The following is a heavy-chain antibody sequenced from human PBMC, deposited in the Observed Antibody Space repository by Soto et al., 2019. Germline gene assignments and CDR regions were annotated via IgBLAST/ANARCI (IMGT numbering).Heavy chain of an antibody. Sequence: GGSLRLSCAASGFTFDDYAMHWVRQAPGKGLEWVSGISWNSGSIGYADSVKGRFTISRDNAKNSLYLQMNSLRAEDTALYYCAKVGTTGTTYYYYYMDVWGKGTTVTVSS. D-gene: IGHD1-1*01. CDR2: ISWNSGSI. CDR3: AKVGTTGTTYYYYYMDV. V-gene: IGHV3-9*01. J-gene: IGHJ6*03. CDR1: GFTFDDYA.